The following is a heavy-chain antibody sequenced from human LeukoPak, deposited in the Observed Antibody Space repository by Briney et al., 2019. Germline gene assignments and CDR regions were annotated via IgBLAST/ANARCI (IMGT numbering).Heavy chain of an antibody. CDR3: ARGIKPWYSSNRNREGDAFDI. CDR2: ISVFNGNT. V-gene: IGHV1-18*01. Sequence: ASVKVSCTASGFTFTSYGITWVRQAPGQGLEWVGWISVFNGNTKNAQKFQGRPTMTTDTSTSTAYLELRSLRSDDTAVYYCARGIKPWYSSNRNREGDAFDIWGQGTLVTVSS. D-gene: IGHD6-13*01. J-gene: IGHJ3*02. CDR1: GFTFTSYG.